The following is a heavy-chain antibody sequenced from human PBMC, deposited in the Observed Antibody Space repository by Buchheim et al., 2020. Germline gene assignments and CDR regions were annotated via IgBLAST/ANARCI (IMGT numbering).Heavy chain of an antibody. V-gene: IGHV3-48*01. CDR2: ISSSGSAI. CDR3: ARGNHIDTVWDRPYYYYYVDV. CDR1: GFTFSYNS. Sequence: EVQLVESGGGLVQRGGSLRLSCAASGFTFSYNSMNWVRQAPGKGLEWVAYISSSGSAIYYADSVKGRFTISRDNAKNSLYLQMISLGAEDTAVYYCARGNHIDTVWDRPYYYYYVDVWGKGTTVTVSS. D-gene: IGHD4-11*01. J-gene: IGHJ6*03.